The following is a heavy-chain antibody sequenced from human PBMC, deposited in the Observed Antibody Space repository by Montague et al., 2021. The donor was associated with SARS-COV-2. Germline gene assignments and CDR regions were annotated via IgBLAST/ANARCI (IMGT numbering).Heavy chain of an antibody. J-gene: IGHJ5*02. CDR1: GGSISSSSPY. CDR3: ARLKAPYCSSTSCYSASCLDL. D-gene: IGHD2-2*01. CDR2: TYYSGST. V-gene: IGHV4-39*01. Sequence: SETLSLTCTVSGGSISSSSPYCGWIRPPPGNGLEWIGSTYYSGSTYYNPSLKSLVTISVDTSKNQFSLKLSSVTAADTAVYYCARLKAPYCSSTSCYSASCLDLWGQGTLVTVSS.